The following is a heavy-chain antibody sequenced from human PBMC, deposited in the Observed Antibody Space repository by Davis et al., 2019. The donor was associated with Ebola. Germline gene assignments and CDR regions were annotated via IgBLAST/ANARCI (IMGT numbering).Heavy chain of an antibody. D-gene: IGHD6-6*01. CDR3: ARVLAARPWYFDL. J-gene: IGHJ2*01. CDR1: GFNFRNYG. Sequence: GESLKISCVASGFNFRNYGMNWVRQAPGKGLEWVSPISSGGAKTHYADSVKGRFTISRDNAKNTLYLQMNSLRAEDTAVYYCARVLAARPWYFDLWGRGTLVTVSS. V-gene: IGHV3-21*01. CDR2: ISSGGAKT.